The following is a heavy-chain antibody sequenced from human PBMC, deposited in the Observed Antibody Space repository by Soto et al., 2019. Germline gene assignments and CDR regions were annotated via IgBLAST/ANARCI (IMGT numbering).Heavy chain of an antibody. V-gene: IGHV3-33*06. Sequence: ESGGGVVQPGRSLRLSCAASGFTFSSYGMHWVRQAPGKGLEWVAVIWYDGSNKYYADSVKGRFTISRDNSKNTLYLQMNSLRAEDTAVYYCAKDGGYATDYYYYGMDVWGQGTTVTVSS. D-gene: IGHD2-8*01. CDR2: IWYDGSNK. J-gene: IGHJ6*02. CDR3: AKDGGYATDYYYYGMDV. CDR1: GFTFSSYG.